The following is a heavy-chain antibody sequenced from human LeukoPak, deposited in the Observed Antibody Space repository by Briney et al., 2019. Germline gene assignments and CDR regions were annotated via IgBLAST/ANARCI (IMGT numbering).Heavy chain of an antibody. D-gene: IGHD3-22*01. CDR3: ARTGLGSGMIVVVIRDNCFDY. CDR2: ISAYNGNT. CDR1: GYTFTSYG. Sequence: VASVKVSCKASGYTFTSYGISWVRQAPGQGLEWMGWISAYNGNTNYAQKLQGRVTMTTDTSTNTAYMELRSLRSDDTAVYYCARTGLGSGMIVVVIRDNCFDYWGQGTLVTVSS. V-gene: IGHV1-18*01. J-gene: IGHJ4*02.